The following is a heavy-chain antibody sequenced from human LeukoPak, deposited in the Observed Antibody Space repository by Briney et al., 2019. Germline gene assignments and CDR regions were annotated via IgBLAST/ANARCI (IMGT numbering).Heavy chain of an antibody. CDR3: AKGRSPGFDY. V-gene: IGHV3-23*01. CDR1: GFTFSSYA. Sequence: GGSLRLSCAASGFTFSSYAMSWVRQAPGKGLEWVSAFSGRGGSTYYADSVKGRFTISRDNSKNTLYLQMNSLRAEDTAVYYCAKGRSPGFDYWGQGTLVTVSS. CDR2: FSGRGGST. J-gene: IGHJ4*02.